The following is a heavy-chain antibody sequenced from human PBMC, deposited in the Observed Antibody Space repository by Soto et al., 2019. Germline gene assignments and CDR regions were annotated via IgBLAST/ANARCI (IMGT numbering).Heavy chain of an antibody. D-gene: IGHD3-3*01. V-gene: IGHV4-30-4*01. Sequence: QVQLQESGPGLVKPSQTLSLTCTVSGGSITSGDHYWSWIRQPPGTGLEWIGYIYYSGSTYYNPSLHSRFTISVDTATDQVSLKLRSVTAAATSVYYFARPTTPSYVEFWSGYYLFDYWGQGTLVTVSS. J-gene: IGHJ4*02. CDR1: GGSITSGDHY. CDR2: IYYSGST. CDR3: ARPTTPSYVEFWSGYYLFDY.